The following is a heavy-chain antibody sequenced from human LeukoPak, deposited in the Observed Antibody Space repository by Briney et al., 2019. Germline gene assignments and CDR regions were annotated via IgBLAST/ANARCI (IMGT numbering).Heavy chain of an antibody. CDR2: ISAYNGNT. J-gene: IGHJ4*02. Sequence: GASVKVSCKASGYTFTSYGISWVRQAPGQGLEWMGWISAYNGNTNYAQKLQGRVTMTTDTSTSTAYMELRSLRSDGTAVYYCARDYGSGSYYTPLDYWGQGTLVTVSS. CDR3: ARDYGSGSYYTPLDY. CDR1: GYTFTSYG. D-gene: IGHD3-10*01. V-gene: IGHV1-18*01.